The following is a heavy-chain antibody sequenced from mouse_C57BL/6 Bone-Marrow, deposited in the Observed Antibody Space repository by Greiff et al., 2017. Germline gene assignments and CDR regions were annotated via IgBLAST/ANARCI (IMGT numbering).Heavy chain of an antibody. Sequence: EVQLQQSGPVLVKPGASVKMSCKASGYTFTDYYMNWVKQSHGKSLEWIGVINPYNGGTSYNQKFKGKATLTVDKSSSTAYMELNSLTSEDSAVYYCARPYSYGSWYFDVWGTGTTVTVSS. D-gene: IGHD1-1*01. CDR3: ARPYSYGSWYFDV. V-gene: IGHV1-19*01. J-gene: IGHJ1*03. CDR1: GYTFTDYY. CDR2: INPYNGGT.